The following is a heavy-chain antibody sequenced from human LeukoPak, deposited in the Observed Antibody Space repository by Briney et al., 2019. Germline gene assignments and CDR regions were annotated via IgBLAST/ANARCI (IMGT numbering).Heavy chain of an antibody. CDR3: AKDLRVDHQLWLDS. V-gene: IGHV3-30*02. CDR2: IRYDGSNK. Sequence: GGSLRLSCAASGFTFSSYGMHWVRQAPGKGLEWVAFIRYDGSNKYYADSVKGRFTISRDNSKNTLYLQMNSLRDEDTAVYYCAKDLRVDHQLWLDSWAQGTLLTASS. CDR1: GFTFSSYG. D-gene: IGHD5-18*01. J-gene: IGHJ5*01.